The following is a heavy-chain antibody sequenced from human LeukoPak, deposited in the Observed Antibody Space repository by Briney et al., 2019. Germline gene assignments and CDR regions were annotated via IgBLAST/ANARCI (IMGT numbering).Heavy chain of an antibody. CDR1: GFTFTSYA. CDR2: ISYDGRNK. D-gene: IGHD2-2*01. Sequence: GESLRLSCAASGFTFTSYAMSWVRQAPGKGLEWVAVISYDGRNKHYPDSVKGRFTISRDISTDTLWLQMDSLRTEDTAVYYCAKGPLRGTAAAIDYWGQGTLVTVSS. CDR3: AKGPLRGTAAAIDY. V-gene: IGHV3-30*18. J-gene: IGHJ4*02.